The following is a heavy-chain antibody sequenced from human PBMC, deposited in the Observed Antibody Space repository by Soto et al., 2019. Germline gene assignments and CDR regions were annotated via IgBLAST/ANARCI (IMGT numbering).Heavy chain of an antibody. V-gene: IGHV1-58*02. Sequence: QMQLVQSGPEVKKPGTSVKVSCKASGFTFTSSAMEWVRQARGQRLEWIGWIVVGSGNTNYAQKFQERVTITRDMSTSTAYMELSSLRSEDTAVYYCAAASGYSPYYYYYYMDVWGKGTTVTVSS. CDR2: IVVGSGNT. J-gene: IGHJ6*03. CDR1: GFTFTSSA. D-gene: IGHD3-3*01. CDR3: AAASGYSPYYYYYYMDV.